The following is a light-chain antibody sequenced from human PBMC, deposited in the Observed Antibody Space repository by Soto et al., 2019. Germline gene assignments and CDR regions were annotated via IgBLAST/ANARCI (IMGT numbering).Light chain of an antibody. J-gene: IGKJ5*01. CDR3: QTVDKWPL. CDR1: QSVSSY. V-gene: IGKV3-11*01. CDR2: DAS. Sequence: EIVLTQSPATLSLPTAERVTVSCRASQSVSSYLAWYQQKPGQAPRLLIYDASNRATGIPARFSGSGSGTEFTLTISSLQSEDFAVYFCQTVDKWPLFGQGTRLEIK.